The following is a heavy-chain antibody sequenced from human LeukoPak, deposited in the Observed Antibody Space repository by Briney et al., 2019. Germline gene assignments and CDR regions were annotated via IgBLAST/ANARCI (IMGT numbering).Heavy chain of an antibody. CDR3: ARVGGYEVKFNWFDP. CDR2: IHYSGST. Sequence: TSETLSLTCTVSGGSISSSSYYWGWIRQPPGKGLEWIGSIHYSGSTYYNPSLKSRVTISVDTSKNQFSLKLSSVTAADTAVYYCARVGGYEVKFNWFDPWGQGTLVTVSS. CDR1: GGSISSSSYY. V-gene: IGHV4-39*07. J-gene: IGHJ5*02. D-gene: IGHD5-12*01.